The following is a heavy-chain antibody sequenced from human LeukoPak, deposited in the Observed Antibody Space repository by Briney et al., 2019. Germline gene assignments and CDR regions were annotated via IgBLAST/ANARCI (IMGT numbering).Heavy chain of an antibody. Sequence: ASVKVSCKASGYTFTSYDINWVRQATGRGLEWMGWMNPNSGNTGYAQKFQGRVTMTRNTSISTAYMELSSLRSEDTAVYYCARSSYSSGWYGYWGQGTLVTVSS. CDR1: GYTFTSYD. J-gene: IGHJ4*02. CDR2: MNPNSGNT. D-gene: IGHD6-19*01. CDR3: ARSSYSSGWYGY. V-gene: IGHV1-8*01.